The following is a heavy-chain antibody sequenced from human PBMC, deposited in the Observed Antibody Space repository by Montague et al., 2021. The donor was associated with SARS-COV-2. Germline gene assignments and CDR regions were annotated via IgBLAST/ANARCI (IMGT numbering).Heavy chain of an antibody. CDR1: GGSLSTYS. CDR2: IHHGGST. CDR3: ARLGDGVVPSPILGVGPYYSYYYMDV. V-gene: IGHV4-34*01. D-gene: IGHD3-10*01. Sequence: SETLSLTCAVHGGSLSTYSWNWIRQPPGKGLEWIGEIHHGGSTNYNPSLKSRVTISADTSKNQFSLKLTSVAAADTAVYYGARLGDGVVPSPILGVGPYYSYYYMDVWGKGTAVTVSS. J-gene: IGHJ6*03.